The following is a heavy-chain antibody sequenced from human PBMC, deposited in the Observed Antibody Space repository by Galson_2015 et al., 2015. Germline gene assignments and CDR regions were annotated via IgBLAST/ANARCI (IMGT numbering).Heavy chain of an antibody. CDR3: AKVRDYDSSGYYLYYYGMDV. CDR1: GFTLTTYG. Sequence: SLRLSCAASGFTLTTYGVHWVRQAPGKGLEWVAHMSRDGSNDYYADSVKGRFTMSRDNFKNTLFLQMSSLRAEDTAVYYCAKVRDYDSSGYYLYYYGMDVWGQGTLVTVSS. J-gene: IGHJ6*02. D-gene: IGHD3-22*01. V-gene: IGHV3-30*18. CDR2: MSRDGSND.